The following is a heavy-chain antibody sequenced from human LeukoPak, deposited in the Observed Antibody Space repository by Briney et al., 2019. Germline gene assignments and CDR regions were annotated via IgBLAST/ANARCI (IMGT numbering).Heavy chain of an antibody. CDR2: INGGNGNT. D-gene: IGHD3-10*01. CDR3: ATPSPSGSWYFQH. V-gene: IGHV1-3*01. CDR1: GYTFTNYI. J-gene: IGHJ1*01. Sequence: ASVKVSCKASGYTFTNYIIHWVRQAPGQTLEWMGWINGGNGNTKYSHEFQGRVTMTEDTSTDTAYMELSSLRSDDTAVYYCATPSPSGSWYFQHWGQGTLVTVSS.